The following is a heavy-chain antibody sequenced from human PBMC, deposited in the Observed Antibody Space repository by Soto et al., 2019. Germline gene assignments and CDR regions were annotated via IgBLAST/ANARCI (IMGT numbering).Heavy chain of an antibody. CDR3: ARDSHYSGSGSYFKAYFDY. CDR1: GFTFSSYG. Sequence: GGSLRLSCAASGFTFSSYGMHWVRQAPGKGLEWVAVIWYDGSNKYYADSVKGRFTISRDNSKNTLYLQMNSLRAEDTAVYYCARDSHYSGSGSYFKAYFDYWGQGTLVTVSS. V-gene: IGHV3-33*01. CDR2: IWYDGSNK. J-gene: IGHJ4*02. D-gene: IGHD3-10*01.